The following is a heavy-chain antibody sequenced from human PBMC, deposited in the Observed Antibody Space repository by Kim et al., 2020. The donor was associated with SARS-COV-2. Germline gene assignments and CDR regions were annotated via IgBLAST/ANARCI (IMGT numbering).Heavy chain of an antibody. J-gene: IGHJ5*02. D-gene: IGHD6-19*01. Sequence: GGSLRLSCAASGFTFSSYGMHWVRQAPGKGLEWVAVIWYDGSNKYYADYVKGRFTISRDNSKNTLYLQMNSLRAEDTAVYYCAGSSGWYSWFDPWGQGT. CDR2: IWYDGSNK. V-gene: IGHV3-33*01. CDR1: GFTFSSYG. CDR3: AGSSGWYSWFDP.